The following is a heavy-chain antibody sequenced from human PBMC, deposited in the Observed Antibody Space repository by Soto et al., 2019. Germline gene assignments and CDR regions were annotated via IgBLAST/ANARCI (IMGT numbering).Heavy chain of an antibody. V-gene: IGHV3-74*01. Sequence: GGSLRLSCAASGFTFSSYWMHWVRQAPGKGLVWVSRINSDGSSTSYADSVKGRFTISRDNAKNTLYLQMNSLRAEDTAVYYCASLPSYYYDSSGYPIDYWGQGTLVTVSS. J-gene: IGHJ4*02. CDR1: GFTFSSYW. CDR3: ASLPSYYYDSSGYPIDY. D-gene: IGHD3-22*01. CDR2: INSDGSST.